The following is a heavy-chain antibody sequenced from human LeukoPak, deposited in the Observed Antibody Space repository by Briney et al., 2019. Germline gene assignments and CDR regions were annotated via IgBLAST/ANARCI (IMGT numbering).Heavy chain of an antibody. Sequence: SVKVSCRASGGTFSSYAISWVRQAPGQGLEWMGGIIPIFGTANYAQKFQGRVTITADESTSTAYMELSSLRSEDTAVYYCASTILYDFWSGYYLLSAWGQGTLVTVSS. CDR2: IIPIFGTA. CDR3: ASTILYDFWSGYYLLSA. D-gene: IGHD3-3*01. J-gene: IGHJ5*02. V-gene: IGHV1-69*13. CDR1: GGTFSSYA.